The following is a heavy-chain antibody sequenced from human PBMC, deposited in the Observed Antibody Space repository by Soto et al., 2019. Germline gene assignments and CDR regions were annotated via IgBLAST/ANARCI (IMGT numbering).Heavy chain of an antibody. D-gene: IGHD3-22*01. CDR3: ARHLAYYYDSSGYYYTRFPPDY. V-gene: IGHV4-59*08. Sequence: SETLSLTCTVSGGSISSYYWSWIRQPPGKGLEWIGSIYYSGSTNYNPSLKSRVTISVDTSKNQFSLKLSSVTAADTAVYYCARHLAYYYDSSGYYYTRFPPDYWGQGTLVTVSS. CDR2: IYYSGST. J-gene: IGHJ4*02. CDR1: GGSISSYY.